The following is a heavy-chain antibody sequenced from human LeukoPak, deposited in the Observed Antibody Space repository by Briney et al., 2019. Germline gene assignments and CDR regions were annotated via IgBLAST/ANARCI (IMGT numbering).Heavy chain of an antibody. D-gene: IGHD6-13*01. J-gene: IGHJ4*02. CDR3: ARDRYSSSWYGRGSFDY. V-gene: IGHV1-2*02. CDR1: GYTFTGYY. Sequence: ASVKVSCKASGYTFTGYYMHWVRQAPGQGLGWMGWINPNSGGTNYAQKFQGRVTMTRDTSISTAYMELSRLRSDDTAVYYCARDRYSSSWYGRGSFDYWGQGTLVTVSS. CDR2: INPNSGGT.